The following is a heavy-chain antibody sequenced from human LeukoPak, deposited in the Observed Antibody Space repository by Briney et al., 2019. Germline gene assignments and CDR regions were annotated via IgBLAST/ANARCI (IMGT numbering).Heavy chain of an antibody. D-gene: IGHD1/OR15-1a*01. J-gene: IGHJ4*02. CDR3: AKNTDVNNY. V-gene: IGHV1-2*02. Sequence: ASVKVSCKASGYSFTAYYIHWVRQAPGQGLEWMGWLNPHSGGTNYAQKFQGRVTMTRDTSISTAYMELTRLTSDDTAIYYCAKNTDVNNYWGQGTLITVSS. CDR2: LNPHSGGT. CDR1: GYSFTAYY.